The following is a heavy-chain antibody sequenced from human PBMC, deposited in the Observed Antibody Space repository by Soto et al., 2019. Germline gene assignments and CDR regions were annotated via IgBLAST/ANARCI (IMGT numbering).Heavy chain of an antibody. Sequence: SETLSLTCTVSGGSISSYYWSWIRQPPGKGLEWIGYIYYSGSTNYNPSLKSRVTISVDTSKNQFSLKLSSVTAADTAVYYCARDRTVSIASRPIYYYYYGMDVWGQGTTVTVSS. CDR1: GGSISSYY. D-gene: IGHD6-6*01. J-gene: IGHJ6*02. V-gene: IGHV4-59*01. CDR3: ARDRTVSIASRPIYYYYYGMDV. CDR2: IYYSGST.